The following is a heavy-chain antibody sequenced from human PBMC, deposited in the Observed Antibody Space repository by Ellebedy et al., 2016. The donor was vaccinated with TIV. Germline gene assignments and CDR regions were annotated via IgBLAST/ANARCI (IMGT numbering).Heavy chain of an antibody. V-gene: IGHV4-34*01. CDR2: INHSGST. CDR3: ARGIQRWLQNDAFDI. Sequence: SETLSLTXAVYGGSFSGYYWSWIRQPPGKGLEWIGEINHSGSTNYNPSLKSRVTISVDTSKNQFSLKLSSVTAADTAVYYCARGIQRWLQNDAFDIWGQGTMVTVSS. CDR1: GGSFSGYY. D-gene: IGHD5-24*01. J-gene: IGHJ3*02.